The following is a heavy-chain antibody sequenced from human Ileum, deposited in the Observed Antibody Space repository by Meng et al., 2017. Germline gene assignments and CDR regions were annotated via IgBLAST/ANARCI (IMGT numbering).Heavy chain of an antibody. CDR1: DRSIGSGDW. CDR2: MNLGGCP. Sequence: QVQDSCPGLGAPSGSCSLTIAVSDRSIGSGDWSSRVRQPPGKGLEWSAEMNLGGCPNYNPSLKSRVTMSVDKSNDHLSLQLTSVTAADTAVYYCAHIFDSWGQGTLVTVSS. CDR3: AHIFDS. V-gene: IGHV4-4*02. J-gene: IGHJ4*02.